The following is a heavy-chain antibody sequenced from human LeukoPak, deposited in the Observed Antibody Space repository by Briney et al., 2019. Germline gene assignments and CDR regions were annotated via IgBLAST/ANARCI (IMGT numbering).Heavy chain of an antibody. J-gene: IGHJ4*02. Sequence: SETLSLTCAVYGGSFSGYYWSWIRQPPGKGLEWIGEINHSGSTNYNPSLKSRVTISVDTSKNQFSLKLSSVTAADTAVYYCARADYGDYVDGFDYWGQGTLVTVSS. CDR3: ARADYGDYVDGFDY. D-gene: IGHD4-17*01. CDR1: GGSFSGYY. CDR2: INHSGST. V-gene: IGHV4-34*01.